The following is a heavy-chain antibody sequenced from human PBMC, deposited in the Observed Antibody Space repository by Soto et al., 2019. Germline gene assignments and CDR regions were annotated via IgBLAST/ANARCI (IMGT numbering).Heavy chain of an antibody. Sequence: HPGGSLRLSCAASGFTFSSYGMHWVRQAPGKGLEWVAVIWYDGSNKYYADSVKGRFTISRDNSKNTLYLQMNSLRAEDTAVYYCARDARYCTNGVCPKAGGAFDIWGQGTMVTVSS. V-gene: IGHV3-33*01. J-gene: IGHJ3*02. CDR2: IWYDGSNK. CDR1: GFTFSSYG. CDR3: ARDARYCTNGVCPKAGGAFDI. D-gene: IGHD2-8*01.